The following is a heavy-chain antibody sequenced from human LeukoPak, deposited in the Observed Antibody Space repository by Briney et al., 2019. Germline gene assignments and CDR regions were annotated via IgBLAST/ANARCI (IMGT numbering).Heavy chain of an antibody. CDR2: INPRSGGT. D-gene: IGHD6-13*01. CDR1: GYIFTGYY. J-gene: IGHJ4*02. Sequence: ASVKVSCKTSGYIFTGYYIHWVRQAPGHGLEWMGWINPRSGGTNYTQRFQDRVTMTRDTSISTAYMELRSLRSDDTAVYYCARDRSLYSSSWYLGYWGQGTLVTVSS. V-gene: IGHV1-2*02. CDR3: ARDRSLYSSSWYLGY.